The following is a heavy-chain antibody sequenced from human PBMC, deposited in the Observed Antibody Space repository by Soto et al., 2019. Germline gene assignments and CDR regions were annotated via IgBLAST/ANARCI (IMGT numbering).Heavy chain of an antibody. CDR2: INPSGCGT. V-gene: IGHV1-46*03. J-gene: IGHJ4*02. CDR1: GYTFTSYY. CDR3: ARRLSRAGSSSFDY. D-gene: IGHD6-6*01. Sequence: QVQLVQSGAEVKKPGASVKVSCKASGYTFTSYYMHWVRQAPGQGLEWMGIINPSGCGTTNSQKFQGRVTMTRDTSTRTVYMELSSLGSEDTAVYYCARRLSRAGSSSFDYWGQGTLVTVSS.